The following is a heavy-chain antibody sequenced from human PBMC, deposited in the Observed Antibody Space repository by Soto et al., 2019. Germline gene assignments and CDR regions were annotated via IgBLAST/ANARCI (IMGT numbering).Heavy chain of an antibody. CDR2: ISAYNGNT. CDR3: ARDGRSGIVVVPAFLAAFDF. V-gene: IGHV1-18*01. CDR1: GYTFTSYG. Sequence: ASVKVSCKASGYTFTSYGISWVRQAPGQGLEWMGWISAYNGNTNYAQKLQGRVTMTTDTSTSTAYMELRSLRSDDTAVYYCARDGRSGIVVVPAFLAAFDFWGQGTMVIVSS. D-gene: IGHD2-2*01. J-gene: IGHJ3*01.